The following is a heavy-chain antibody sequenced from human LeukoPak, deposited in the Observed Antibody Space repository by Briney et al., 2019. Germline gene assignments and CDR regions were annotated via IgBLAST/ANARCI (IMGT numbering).Heavy chain of an antibody. CDR3: ARLGSHYGSGFD. CDR2: IYHSGST. CDR1: GGSISSSSSY. J-gene: IGHJ4*02. D-gene: IGHD3-10*01. Sequence: SETLSLTCTVSGGSISSSSSYWGWIRQPPGKGLEWIGSIYHSGSTYYNPSLKSRVTISVDTSKNQFSLKLSSVTAADTAVYYCARLGSHYGSGFDWGQGTLVTVSS. V-gene: IGHV4-39*07.